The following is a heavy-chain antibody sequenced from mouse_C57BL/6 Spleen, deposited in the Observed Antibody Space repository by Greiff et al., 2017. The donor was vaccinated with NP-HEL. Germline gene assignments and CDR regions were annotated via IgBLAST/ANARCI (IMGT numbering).Heavy chain of an antibody. CDR2: IYPGSGST. D-gene: IGHD2-2*01. CDR1: GYTFTSYW. CDR3: ARCGLPEAMDY. V-gene: IGHV1-55*01. J-gene: IGHJ4*01. Sequence: QVQLQQPGAELVKPGASVKMSCKASGYTFTSYWITWVKQRPGQGLEWIGDIYPGSGSTNYNEKFKSKATLTVDTSSSTAYMQLSSLTSEASAVYYCARCGLPEAMDYWGQGTSVTVSS.